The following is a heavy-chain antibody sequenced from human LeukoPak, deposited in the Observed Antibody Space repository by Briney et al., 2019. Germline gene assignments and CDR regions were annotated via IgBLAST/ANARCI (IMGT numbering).Heavy chain of an antibody. J-gene: IGHJ6*02. V-gene: IGHV4-59*08. CDR2: IYYSGST. Sequence: PSETLSLTCTVSGGSISSYYWSWLRQPPGKGLEWIGYIYYSGSTNYNPSLKSRVTISVDTSKNQFSLKLSSVTAADTAVYYCARTSKGDYYDSSGYSPYYYYGMDVWGQGTTVTVSS. CDR3: ARTSKGDYYDSSGYSPYYYYGMDV. D-gene: IGHD3-22*01. CDR1: GGSISSYY.